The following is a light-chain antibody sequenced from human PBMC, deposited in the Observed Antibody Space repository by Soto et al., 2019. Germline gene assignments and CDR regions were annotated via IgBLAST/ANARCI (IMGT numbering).Light chain of an antibody. Sequence: EIVLTQSPGTLSLSPGERATLSCRASQSVSSDYLAWYQQKPGQAPRLLIYAASSRATGIPDRFSGSGSGTHFTLTNSRLEPEDFAVYHCPQYGSTPRLTFGGGTKVDIK. J-gene: IGKJ4*01. CDR2: AAS. CDR1: QSVSSDY. V-gene: IGKV3-20*01. CDR3: PQYGSTPRLT.